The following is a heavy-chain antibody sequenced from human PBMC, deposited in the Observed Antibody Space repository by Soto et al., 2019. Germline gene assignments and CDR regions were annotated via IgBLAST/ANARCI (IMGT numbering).Heavy chain of an antibody. D-gene: IGHD5-12*01. V-gene: IGHV1-18*01. CDR3: ARDLHELDIVATVWFDP. Sequence: ASVKVSCKASGYTFTSYGISWVRQAPGQGLEWMGWISAYNGNTNYAQKLQGRVTMTTDTSTSTAYMELRSLRSDDTAVYYCARDLHELDIVATVWFDPWGQGTLVTVSS. CDR1: GYTFTSYG. J-gene: IGHJ5*02. CDR2: ISAYNGNT.